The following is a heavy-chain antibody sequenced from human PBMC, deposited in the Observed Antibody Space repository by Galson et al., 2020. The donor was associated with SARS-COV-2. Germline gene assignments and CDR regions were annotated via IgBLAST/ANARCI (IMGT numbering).Heavy chain of an antibody. Sequence: GESLKISCAASGFTFSSYGMHWVRQAPGKGLEWVAVIWYDGSNKYYADSVKGRFTISRDNSKNTLYLQMNSLRAEDTAVYYCARALSPRDGYGYWGQGTLVTVSS. CDR3: ARALSPRDGYGY. V-gene: IGHV3-33*01. CDR1: GFTFSSYG. J-gene: IGHJ4*02. CDR2: IWYDGSNK. D-gene: IGHD5-12*01.